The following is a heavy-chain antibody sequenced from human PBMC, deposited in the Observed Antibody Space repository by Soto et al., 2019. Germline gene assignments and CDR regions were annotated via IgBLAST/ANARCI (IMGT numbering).Heavy chain of an antibody. CDR3: ARAGDYYETSGYAL. D-gene: IGHD3-22*01. CDR1: GFTYSSYW. Sequence: EVQLVESGGGLVQPGGSLRLSCAASGFTYSSYWMHWGRQAPGNGLVWVSRINSDGSSATYADSVKGRFTISRDNAQNTLYLQMNSLRDEDMAVYYCARAGDYYETSGYALWGQGTLVTVSS. J-gene: IGHJ4*02. CDR2: INSDGSSA. V-gene: IGHV3-74*01.